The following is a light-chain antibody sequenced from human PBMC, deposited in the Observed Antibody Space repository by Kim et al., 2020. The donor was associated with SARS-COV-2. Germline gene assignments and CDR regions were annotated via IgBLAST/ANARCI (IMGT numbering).Light chain of an antibody. J-gene: IGKJ2*01. Sequence: SASVGDRVIITCRASQRIANWLAWYQQRPGKAPKLLISDAFTLQPGVPSRFGGSGSGTDFTLTINSLQPEDFATYYCQQADSLPYTFGQGTKLEI. CDR3: QQADSLPYT. CDR1: QRIANW. CDR2: DAF. V-gene: IGKV1-12*01.